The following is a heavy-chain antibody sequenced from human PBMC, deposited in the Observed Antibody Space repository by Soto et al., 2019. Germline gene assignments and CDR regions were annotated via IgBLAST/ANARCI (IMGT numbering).Heavy chain of an antibody. CDR1: GFTFSSYA. CDR2: ISGSGGST. J-gene: IGHJ6*02. CDR3: AKDQVCSGWPYYYYYGMDV. V-gene: IGHV3-23*01. Sequence: PGGSLRLSCAASGFTFSSYAMSWVRQAPGKGLEWVSAISGSGGSTYYADSVKGRFTISRDNSKNTLYLQMNSLRAEDTAVYYCAKDQVCSGWPYYYYYGMDVWGQGTKVTVSS. D-gene: IGHD6-19*01.